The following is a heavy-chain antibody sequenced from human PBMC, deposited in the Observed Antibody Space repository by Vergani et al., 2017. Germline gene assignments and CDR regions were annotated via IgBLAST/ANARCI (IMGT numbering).Heavy chain of an antibody. CDR2: ISSSSSYI. V-gene: IGHV3-21*01. CDR3: ARDGVVVPAAILRWFDP. Sequence: EVQLVESGGGLVKPGGSLRLSCAASGFTFSSYSMNWVRQAPGKGLEWVSSISSSSSYIYYADSVKGRFTISRDNAKNSLYLQMNSLRAEDTAVYYCARDGVVVPAAILRWFDPWGQGTLVTVSS. J-gene: IGHJ5*02. CDR1: GFTFSSYS. D-gene: IGHD2-2*02.